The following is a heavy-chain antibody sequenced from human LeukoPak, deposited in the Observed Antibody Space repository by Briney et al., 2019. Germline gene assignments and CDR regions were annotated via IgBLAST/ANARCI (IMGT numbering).Heavy chain of an antibody. CDR3: AKVMSGYCSGGSCYYYYGMDV. V-gene: IGHV3-30*18. CDR1: GFTFSSYG. J-gene: IGHJ6*02. Sequence: GGSLRLSCAASGFTFSSYGMHWVRQAPGKGLEWVSVISYDGSNKYYADSVKGRFTISRDNSKNTLYLQMNSLRAEDTAVYYCAKVMSGYCSGGSCYYYYGMDVWGQGTTVTVSS. CDR2: ISYDGSNK. D-gene: IGHD2-15*01.